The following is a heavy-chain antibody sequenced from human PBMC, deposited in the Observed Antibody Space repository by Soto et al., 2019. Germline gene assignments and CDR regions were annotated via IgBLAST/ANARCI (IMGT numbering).Heavy chain of an antibody. V-gene: IGHV4-31*01. Sequence: QVQLQESGPGLVKPSQTLSLTCTVSGGSISSGGYYWSWIRQHPGKDLEWMGYIYYSGRTYYNPFLHSPVSIAVDTTENQFSLKLTSVTAADTSVYYCARGSISSSSSSFDPWGRGTLVTVSS. CDR2: IYYSGRT. CDR3: ARGSISSSSSSFDP. CDR1: GGSISSGGYY. J-gene: IGHJ5*02. D-gene: IGHD6-6*01.